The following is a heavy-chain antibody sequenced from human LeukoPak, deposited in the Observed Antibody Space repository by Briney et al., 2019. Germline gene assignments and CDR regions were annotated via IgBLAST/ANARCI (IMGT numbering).Heavy chain of an antibody. CDR3: ARHVDTTLYSWFDP. CDR2: IYYSGST. Sequence: SGTLSLTCTVSGGSFGNYYWSWIRQPPGKGLEWIGYIYYSGSTNYNPSLKSRVTISVDTSKNQFSLRLSSVTAADTAVYYCARHVDTTLYSWFDPWGQGTLVTVSS. D-gene: IGHD1-26*01. V-gene: IGHV4-59*08. J-gene: IGHJ5*02. CDR1: GGSFGNYY.